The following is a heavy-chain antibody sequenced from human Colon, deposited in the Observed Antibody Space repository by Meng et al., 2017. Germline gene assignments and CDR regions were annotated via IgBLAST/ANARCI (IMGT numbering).Heavy chain of an antibody. V-gene: IGHV4-39*01. Sequence: QPQLQESGPGRGKRSETRAHTGRVSGDSISSSDSYWGWIRQSPGKGLEWIGSIGHSGFTYYTPSLESRVTVSVDTSRSQFSLELTSVTAADTAVYYCVRSRAWVRTGFDPWGQGTLVTVSS. CDR2: IGHSGFT. CDR3: VRSRAWVRTGFDP. D-gene: IGHD1/OR15-1a*01. J-gene: IGHJ5*02. CDR1: GDSISSSDSY.